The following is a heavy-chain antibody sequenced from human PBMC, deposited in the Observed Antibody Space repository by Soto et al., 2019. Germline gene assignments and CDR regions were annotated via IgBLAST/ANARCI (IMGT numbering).Heavy chain of an antibody. CDR1: GFTFSSYA. J-gene: IGHJ4*02. D-gene: IGHD6-19*01. CDR2: ISYDGSNK. Sequence: QVQLVESGGGVVQPGRSLRLSCAASGFTFSSYAMHWVRQAPGKGLEWVAVISYDGSNKYYADSVKGRFTISRDNSKNTLYLQMNSLRAEDTAVYYCAPDPFGSGWPGDYWGQGTLVTVSS. CDR3: APDPFGSGWPGDY. V-gene: IGHV3-30-3*01.